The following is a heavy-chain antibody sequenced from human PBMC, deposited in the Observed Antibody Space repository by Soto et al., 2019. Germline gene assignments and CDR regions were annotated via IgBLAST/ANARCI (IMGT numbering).Heavy chain of an antibody. V-gene: IGHV4-39*01. D-gene: IGHD5-18*01. CDR3: ARAGLDTNWYFDL. Sequence: SETLSLTCTVSGGSISSSSYYWGWIRQPPGKGLEWIGSIYYSGSTYYNPSLKSRVTISVDTSKNQFSLKLSSVTAADTAVYYCARAGLDTNWYFDLWGRGTLVTVSS. CDR2: IYYSGST. CDR1: GGSISSSSYY. J-gene: IGHJ2*01.